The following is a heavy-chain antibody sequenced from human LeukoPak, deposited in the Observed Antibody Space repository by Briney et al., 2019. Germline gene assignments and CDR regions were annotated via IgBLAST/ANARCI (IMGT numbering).Heavy chain of an antibody. CDR2: IIPIFGTA. J-gene: IGHJ6*03. CDR1: GGTFSSYA. CDR3: ARDGYSYGDPYYYYMDV. V-gene: IGHV1-69*13. Sequence: ASVKVSCKASGGTFSSYAISWVRQAPGQGLEWMGGIIPIFGTANYAQKFQGRVTITADESTSTAYMELSSLRSEDTAVYYCARDGYSYGDPYYYYMDVWGKGTTVTVSS. D-gene: IGHD5-18*01.